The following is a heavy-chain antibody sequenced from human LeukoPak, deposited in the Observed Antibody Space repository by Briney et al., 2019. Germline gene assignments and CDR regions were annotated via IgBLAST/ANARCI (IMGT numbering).Heavy chain of an antibody. J-gene: IGHJ6*03. CDR2: IYYSGST. CDR1: GGSISSSSYY. D-gene: IGHD5-18*01. Sequence: PSETLSLTCTVSGGSISSSSYYWGWIRQPPGKGLEWIGSIYYSGSTYYNPSLKSRVTISVDTSKNQFSLKLSSVTAADTAVYYCARAERGYSYGLYYYYYMDVWGKGTTVTVSS. CDR3: ARAERGYSYGLYYYYYMDV. V-gene: IGHV4-39*07.